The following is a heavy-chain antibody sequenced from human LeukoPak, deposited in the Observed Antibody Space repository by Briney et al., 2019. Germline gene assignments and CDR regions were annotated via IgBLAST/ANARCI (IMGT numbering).Heavy chain of an antibody. V-gene: IGHV3-21*04. CDR2: ISSSSSYI. CDR1: GFTFSSYA. J-gene: IGHJ4*02. CDR3: ASLKGLYYFDY. Sequence: GGSLRLSCAASGFTFSSYAMSWVRQAPGKGLEWVSSISSSSSYIYYADSVKGRFTISRDNAKNSLYLQMNSLRAEDTAVYYCASLKGLYYFDYWGQGTLVTVSS.